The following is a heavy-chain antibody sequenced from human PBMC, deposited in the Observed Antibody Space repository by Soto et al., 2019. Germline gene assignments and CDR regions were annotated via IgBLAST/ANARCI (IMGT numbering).Heavy chain of an antibody. J-gene: IGHJ4*02. CDR3: GAAAGPLDY. Sequence: SETLSLTCTVSDGSIRSGGYYWSWIRQHPGKGLEWIGYIYYSGSTYYNPSLKSRVTISVDTSKNQFSLKLSSVTAADTAVYYCGAAAGPLDYWGQGTLVTVSS. CDR1: DGSIRSGGYY. CDR2: IYYSGST. V-gene: IGHV4-31*03. D-gene: IGHD6-13*01.